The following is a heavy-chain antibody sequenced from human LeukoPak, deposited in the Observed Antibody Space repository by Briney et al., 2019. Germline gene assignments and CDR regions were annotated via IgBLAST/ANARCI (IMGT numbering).Heavy chain of an antibody. CDR1: GGSFSGYY. CDR3: ARTYYYDSSGYYYSLYYYYYYMDV. Sequence: SETLSLTCAVYGGSFSGYYWSWIRQPPGKGLEWIGEINHSGSTNYNPSLKSRATVSVDTSKNQFSLKLSSVTAADTAVYYCARTYYYDSSGYYYSLYYYYYYMDVWGKGTTVTVSS. J-gene: IGHJ6*03. D-gene: IGHD3-22*01. CDR2: INHSGST. V-gene: IGHV4-34*01.